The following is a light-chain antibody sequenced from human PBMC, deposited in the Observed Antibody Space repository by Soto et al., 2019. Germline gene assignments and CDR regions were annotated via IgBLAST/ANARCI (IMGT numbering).Light chain of an antibody. J-gene: IGKJ2*01. V-gene: IGKV3-15*01. Sequence: EIVMTQSPATLSVSPGGRATLSCRASQSISTELAWYQQKPGQPPRLLIYSASTRATGVPARFTGSGSGSEFTFTISGLQSEDFAVYYCLQRHNRPLTFGQGTRLEI. CDR1: QSISTE. CDR3: LQRHNRPLT. CDR2: SAS.